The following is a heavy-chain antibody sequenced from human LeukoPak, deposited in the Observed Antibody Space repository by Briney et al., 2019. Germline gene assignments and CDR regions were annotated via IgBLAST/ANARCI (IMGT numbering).Heavy chain of an antibody. V-gene: IGHV4-38-2*02. Sequence: SETLSLTCTVSGYSISSGYYWDWIRQPPGKGLEWIGSIYHSGGTYYNPSLKSRVTISVDTSKNQFSLKLSSVTAADTAVYYCARHRYSSSWYSSRSNWFDPWGQGTLVTVSS. J-gene: IGHJ5*02. CDR2: IYHSGGT. CDR1: GYSISSGYY. CDR3: ARHRYSSSWYSSRSNWFDP. D-gene: IGHD6-13*01.